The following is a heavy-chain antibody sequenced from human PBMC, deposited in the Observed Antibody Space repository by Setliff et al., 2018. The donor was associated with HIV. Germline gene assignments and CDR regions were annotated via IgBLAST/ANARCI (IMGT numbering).Heavy chain of an antibody. Sequence: SETLSLTCSVSGGPISSYYWSWIRQPPGKGLEWIGYIYYSGRTNYNPSLKSRVTISVDTARNQFSLKLSSVTAADTAFYYCARLREGSTSLIDPWGQGTLVTVSS. CDR1: GGPISSYY. V-gene: IGHV4-59*01. D-gene: IGHD1-26*01. J-gene: IGHJ5*02. CDR2: IYYSGRT. CDR3: ARLREGSTSLIDP.